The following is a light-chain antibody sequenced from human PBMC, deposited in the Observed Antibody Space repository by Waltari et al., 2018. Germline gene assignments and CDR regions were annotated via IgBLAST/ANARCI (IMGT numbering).Light chain of an antibody. CDR1: SSDVGTYNF. CDR2: EGN. J-gene: IGLJ3*02. CDR3: YSYVGSGTWV. V-gene: IGLV2-23*01. Sequence: QSALTQPASVSGSPGQSITISCTGTSSDVGTYNFSSWYQQNPGKAPKLMIYEGNKRPSGVSNRFSGSKAGNTASLTISWLQAEDEADYYCYSYVGSGTWVFGGGTKLTVL.